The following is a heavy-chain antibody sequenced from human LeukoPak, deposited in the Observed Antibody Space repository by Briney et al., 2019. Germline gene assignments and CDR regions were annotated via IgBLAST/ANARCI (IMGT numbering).Heavy chain of an antibody. V-gene: IGHV5-51*01. D-gene: IGHD6-19*01. CDR2: IYPGDAET. CDR3: ARRLIDLEWLVPHDAFDI. J-gene: IGHJ3*02. Sequence: PGESLKISCKGSGYSFTSYWIGWVRQMPGKGLEWMGTIYPGDAETRYSPSFQGQVTISADKSISTAYLQWSSLKASDTAMYYCARRLIDLEWLVPHDAFDIWGQGTMVTVSS. CDR1: GYSFTSYW.